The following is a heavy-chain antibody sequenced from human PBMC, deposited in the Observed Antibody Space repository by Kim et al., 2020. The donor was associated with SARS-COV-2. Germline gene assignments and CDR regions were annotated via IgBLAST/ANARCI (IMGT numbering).Heavy chain of an antibody. J-gene: IGHJ4*02. CDR2: GSGDKI. Sequence: GSGDKIYYADSGKGRCTISRDNSKNTVFPQMNSLGAEDTAVYFCAAFKVLWGQGTLVTVSS. CDR3: AAFKVL. V-gene: IGHV3-23*01.